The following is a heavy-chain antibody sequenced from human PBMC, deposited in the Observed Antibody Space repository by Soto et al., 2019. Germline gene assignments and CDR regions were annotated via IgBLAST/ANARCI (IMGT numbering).Heavy chain of an antibody. CDR1: GGSIRTPDW. V-gene: IGHV4-4*03. Sequence: PATLSLTNTVSGGSIRTPDWWSWVRQTPEQGLEWIGEIYHSGTPNYNPSLKSRVSMSVDKSNNQFSLKLYSVTAADTAVYYCESVLSGRGSEGAYVGSWFDTWGQGTLVT. CDR2: IYHSGTP. CDR3: ESVLSGRGSEGAYVGSWFDT. D-gene: IGHD5-12*01. J-gene: IGHJ5*02.